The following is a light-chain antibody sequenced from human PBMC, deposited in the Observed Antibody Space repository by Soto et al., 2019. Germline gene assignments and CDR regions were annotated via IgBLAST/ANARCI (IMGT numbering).Light chain of an antibody. V-gene: IGKV3-20*01. CDR3: QQGST. Sequence: EIVLTQSPGTLSLSPGERATLSCRASQSVSSSYLAWYQQKPGQAPRLLIYGASSRATGIPDRFSGSGSGTDFTLTISILEPEDFAVYYCQQGSTFGQGTKLEIK. CDR1: QSVSSSY. CDR2: GAS. J-gene: IGKJ2*01.